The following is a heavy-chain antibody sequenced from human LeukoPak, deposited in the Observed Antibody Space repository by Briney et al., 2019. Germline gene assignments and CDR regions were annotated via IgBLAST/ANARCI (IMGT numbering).Heavy chain of an antibody. D-gene: IGHD2-21*02. CDR1: GYTFTTYY. Sequence: ASVKVSCEASGYTFTTYYIHWVRQAPGQGPEWMGLIKPSGGTTIYAHNFQGRVTMTRDTSTSTVYMELSSLRSKDTAVYYCGRGDSNYYYGMDVWGQGTTVTVSS. V-gene: IGHV1-46*01. CDR2: IKPSGGTT. CDR3: GRGDSNYYYGMDV. J-gene: IGHJ6*02.